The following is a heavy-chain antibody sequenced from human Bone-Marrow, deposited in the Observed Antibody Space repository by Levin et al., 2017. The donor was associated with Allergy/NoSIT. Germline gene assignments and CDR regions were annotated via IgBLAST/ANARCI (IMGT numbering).Heavy chain of an antibody. CDR3: ARGELGSGYLFDY. CDR2: MYPNSDNA. Sequence: VASVKVSCKTSGYTFTSFDINLVRQATGQGLEWMGWMYPNSDNAGYAQKFQGRVTMTRNTSISTAYMELSSLRSEDTAIYYCARGELGSGYLFDYWGQGTLVTVSS. D-gene: IGHD5-12*01. CDR1: GYTFTSFD. V-gene: IGHV1-8*01. J-gene: IGHJ4*02.